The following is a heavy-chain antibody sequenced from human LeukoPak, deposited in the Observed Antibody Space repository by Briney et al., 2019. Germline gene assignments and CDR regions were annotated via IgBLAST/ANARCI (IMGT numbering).Heavy chain of an antibody. V-gene: IGHV1-69*05. CDR2: IIPIFGTA. Sequence: ASVKVSCKASGYTFTSYGISWVRQAPGQGLEWMGGIIPIFGTANYAQKFQGRVTITTDESTSTAYMELSSLRSEDTAVYYCARDEGATPLPYSSDAFDIWGQGTMVTVSS. J-gene: IGHJ3*02. D-gene: IGHD6-13*01. CDR1: GYTFTSYG. CDR3: ARDEGATPLPYSSDAFDI.